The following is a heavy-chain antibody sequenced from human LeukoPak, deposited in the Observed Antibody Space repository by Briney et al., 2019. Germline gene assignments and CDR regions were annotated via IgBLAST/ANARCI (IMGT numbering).Heavy chain of an antibody. Sequence: PGGSLRLSCAASGFTFSDYYMSWIRQAPGKGLEWVSYISSSGSTIYYADSVKGRLTISRDNAKNSLYLQMNSLRAEDTAVYYCARDRGDYVWGSYRPSPIDYWGQGTLVTVSS. D-gene: IGHD3-16*02. CDR2: ISSSGSTI. CDR3: ARDRGDYVWGSYRPSPIDY. CDR1: GFTFSDYY. V-gene: IGHV3-11*01. J-gene: IGHJ4*02.